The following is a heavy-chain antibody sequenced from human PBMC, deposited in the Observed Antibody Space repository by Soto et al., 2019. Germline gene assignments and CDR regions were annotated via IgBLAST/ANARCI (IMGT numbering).Heavy chain of an antibody. Sequence: QVQLVQSAAEVKKPGASVKVSCKVSGYSLTDVAIHWARQIPEKGLEWMGGFDPEDGATIYAQKFQGRVTMTEDTSTDTAYLELSSLRSEDTAIYYCAGELIEVTMTDYWGQGTLVTVSS. CDR1: GYSLTDVA. V-gene: IGHV1-24*01. J-gene: IGHJ4*02. D-gene: IGHD1-1*01. CDR3: AGELIEVTMTDY. CDR2: FDPEDGAT.